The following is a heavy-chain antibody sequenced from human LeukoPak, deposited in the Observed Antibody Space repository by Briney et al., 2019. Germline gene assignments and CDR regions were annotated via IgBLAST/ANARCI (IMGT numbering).Heavy chain of an antibody. CDR3: ARQVSGWELPDY. CDR1: GGSISSYY. D-gene: IGHD1-26*01. J-gene: IGHJ4*02. V-gene: IGHV4-59*08. CDR2: IYYSGST. Sequence: PSETLSLTCTVSGGSISSYYWSWIRQPPGKGLEWIGYIYYSGSTNYNPSLKSRVTISVDTSKNQFSLKLSSVTAADTAVYYCARQVSGWELPDYWGQGTLVTVSS.